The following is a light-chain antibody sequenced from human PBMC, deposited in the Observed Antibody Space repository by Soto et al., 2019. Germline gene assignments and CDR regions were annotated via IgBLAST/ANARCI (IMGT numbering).Light chain of an antibody. Sequence: EIRMTQSPGTLSVSPGERATLSCRAAQGVTTNFAWYQQKSGQSPRLLIYGASTRATGVPDRFSGSGSGTYFTLTISRLEPEDFAVYYCQHFVNSLTWTFGQGTKVDIK. CDR2: GAS. CDR3: QHFVNSLTWT. CDR1: QGVTTN. J-gene: IGKJ1*01. V-gene: IGKV3D-15*01.